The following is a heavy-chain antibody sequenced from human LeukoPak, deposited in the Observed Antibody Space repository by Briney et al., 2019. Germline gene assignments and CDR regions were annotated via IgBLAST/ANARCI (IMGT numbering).Heavy chain of an antibody. D-gene: IGHD4-17*01. J-gene: IGHJ4*02. CDR3: VTGRIYGDYEFDY. V-gene: IGHV1-2*02. Sequence: ASVKVSCKASGYTFTGYYMHWVRQAPGQGLEWMGWINPYSGGTNYAQKFQGRVTMTTDTSTTTAYMELRSLRSDDTAVYYCVTGRIYGDYEFDYWGQGTLVTVSS. CDR1: GYTFTGYY. CDR2: INPYSGGT.